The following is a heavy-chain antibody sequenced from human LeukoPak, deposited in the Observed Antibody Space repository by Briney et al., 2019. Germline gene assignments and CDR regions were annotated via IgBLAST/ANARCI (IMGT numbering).Heavy chain of an antibody. CDR1: GFTFSSYW. CDR3: ARGSSWLDY. Sequence: PGGSLRLSCAASGFTFSSYWMNWVRQAPGKGLVWVSRIASDGSSTTYADSVKGRFTISRDNAKNSMYLQMNSLRVEDTAVYYCARGSSWLDYWGQGILVTVSS. J-gene: IGHJ4*02. CDR2: IASDGSST. V-gene: IGHV3-74*01. D-gene: IGHD6-13*01.